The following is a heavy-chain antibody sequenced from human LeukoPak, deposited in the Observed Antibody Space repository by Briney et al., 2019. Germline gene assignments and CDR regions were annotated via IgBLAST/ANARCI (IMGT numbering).Heavy chain of an antibody. CDR2: IKQDGSEK. V-gene: IGHV3-7*01. Sequence: PGGSLRLSCAASGFTFSSYWMSWVRQAPGKGLDWVANIKQDGSEKYYVDSVKGRFTISRDNAKNSLYLQMNSLRAEDTAVYYCARSIPDIRGWYDNGLFDYWGQGTLVTVSS. D-gene: IGHD6-19*01. CDR3: ARSIPDIRGWYDNGLFDY. J-gene: IGHJ4*02. CDR1: GFTFSSYW.